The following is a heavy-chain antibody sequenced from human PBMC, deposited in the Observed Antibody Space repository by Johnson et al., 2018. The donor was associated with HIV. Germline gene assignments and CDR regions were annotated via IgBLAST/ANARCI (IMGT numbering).Heavy chain of an antibody. CDR2: ISYDGSNK. Sequence: QVQLVESGGGLVKPGVSLRLSCAASGFTFNNAWMNWVRQTPGKGLEWVALISYDGSNKYYAESVKGRFTISRDNSKNTLYLQMNSLRAEDTAVYYCAREIGGSYYRDAFDIWGQGTMVTVSS. V-gene: IGHV3-30-3*01. CDR3: AREIGGSYYRDAFDI. CDR1: GFTFNNAW. D-gene: IGHD1-26*01. J-gene: IGHJ3*02.